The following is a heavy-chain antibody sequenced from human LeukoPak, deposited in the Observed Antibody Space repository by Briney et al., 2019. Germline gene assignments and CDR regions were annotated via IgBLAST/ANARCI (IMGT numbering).Heavy chain of an antibody. V-gene: IGHV1-2*02. CDR1: GYTFIGYF. D-gene: IGHD5-24*01. CDR2: INPNSGGT. Sequence: ASVKVSCKASGYTFIGYFLHWVRQAPGQGLEWMGWINPNSGGTKYAQKFQGRVTMSRDTSITTAYMELSRLRSDDTAVYYCARGEMATALWGQGTLVTVSS. CDR3: ARGEMATAL. J-gene: IGHJ4*02.